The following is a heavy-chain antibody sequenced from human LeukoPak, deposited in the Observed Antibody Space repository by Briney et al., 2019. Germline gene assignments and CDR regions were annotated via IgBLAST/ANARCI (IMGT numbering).Heavy chain of an antibody. CDR1: GGSIRSSSYY. V-gene: IGHV4-39*07. Sequence: SETLSLTRTVSGGSIRSSSYYWGWIRQPPGKGLEWIGSIYYSGSSYYNPSLKSRVTISVDTSKNQFSLKLTSVTAADTALYYCARDLYSSRTNDAFVIWGQGTMVTVSS. CDR2: IYYSGSS. D-gene: IGHD6-13*01. J-gene: IGHJ3*02. CDR3: ARDLYSSRTNDAFVI.